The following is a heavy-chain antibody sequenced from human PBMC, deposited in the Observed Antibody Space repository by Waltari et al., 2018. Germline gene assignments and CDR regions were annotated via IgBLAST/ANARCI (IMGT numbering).Heavy chain of an antibody. CDR3: AIYSSGWYP. CDR1: GNTFTSYY. D-gene: IGHD6-19*01. CDR2: INPRGGTT. J-gene: IGHJ5*02. Sequence: QVQLVQSGAEVTKPGASVKVSCKASGNTFTSYYVHWVRQAPGQGLEWMGLINPRGGTTTYAQQFQGRVTMTGDTSTSRVYMELSSLRSEDTAVYYCAIYSSGWYPWGQGTLVTVSS. V-gene: IGHV1-46*01.